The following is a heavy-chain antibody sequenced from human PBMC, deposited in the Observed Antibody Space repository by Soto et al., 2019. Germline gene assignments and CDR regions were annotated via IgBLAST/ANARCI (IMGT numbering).Heavy chain of an antibody. CDR2: IYYSGST. CDR3: ARAYYYDSSGPYYFDY. J-gene: IGHJ4*02. V-gene: IGHV4-59*01. CDR1: GGSISSYY. D-gene: IGHD3-22*01. Sequence: SETLSLTCTVSGGSISSYYWSWIRQPPGKGLEWIGYIYYSGSTNYNPSLKSRVTISVDTSKNQFSLKLSSVTAADTAVYYCARAYYYDSSGPYYFDYGGQEPLVTVSS.